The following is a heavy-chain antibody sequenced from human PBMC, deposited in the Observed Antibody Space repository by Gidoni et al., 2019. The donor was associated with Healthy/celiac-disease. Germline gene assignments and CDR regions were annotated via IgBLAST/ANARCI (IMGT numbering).Heavy chain of an antibody. D-gene: IGHD3-16*02. CDR1: EFSLSNARMG. J-gene: IGHJ4*02. CDR2: IFSNDEK. Sequence: QVTLKESGPVLLKPTDTLPLTCTVSEFSLSNARMGVSWIRQPPGKAPEWLAHIFSNDEKSYSTSLKSRRTISKDTSKSQVVLTMTNMDPVDTATYYCARIAVIGWRFDYWGQGTLVTVSS. V-gene: IGHV2-26*01. CDR3: ARIAVIGWRFDY.